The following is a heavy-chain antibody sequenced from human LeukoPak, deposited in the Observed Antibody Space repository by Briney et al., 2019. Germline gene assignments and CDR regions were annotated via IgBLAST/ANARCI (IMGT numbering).Heavy chain of an antibody. J-gene: IGHJ4*02. CDR2: ISWDGVKT. CDR1: GFKFDDYL. V-gene: IGHV3-43*01. D-gene: IGHD3-22*01. Sequence: GGSLRLFCAASGFKFDDYLMQWVRQRPGKGLEWVSHISWDGVKTDYADSVKGRFTISRDNSKNSLYLQMNSLRPEDTGLYYCASERDGHDSSGFDYWGQGTLVTVSS. CDR3: ASERDGHDSSGFDY.